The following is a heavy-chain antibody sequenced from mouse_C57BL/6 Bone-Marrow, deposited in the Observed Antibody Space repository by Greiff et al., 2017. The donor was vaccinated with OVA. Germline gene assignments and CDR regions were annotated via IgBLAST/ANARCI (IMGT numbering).Heavy chain of an antibody. CDR2: IDPSDSYT. D-gene: IGHD2-4*01. CDR3: ARGPYDYSWFAD. Sequence: VQLQQPGAELVMPGASVKLSCKASGYTFTSYWMHWVKQRPGQGLEWIGEIDPSDSYTNYNQKFKGKSTLTVDKSSSTAYMQLSSLTSEDSAVYYCARGPYDYSWFADWGKGTLVTVSA. V-gene: IGHV1-69*01. CDR1: GYTFTSYW. J-gene: IGHJ3*01.